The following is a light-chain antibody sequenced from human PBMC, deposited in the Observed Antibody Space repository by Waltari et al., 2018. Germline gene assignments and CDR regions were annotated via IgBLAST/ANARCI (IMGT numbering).Light chain of an antibody. Sequence: IVLTQSSGTLSLSPGESATLSCRASQSVTRTLAWYQQKPGQAPRLLIYGASNRATGIPDRFSGSGSGTDFSLTISRLEPEDFAVYYCQHYLRLPATFGQGTKVEIK. J-gene: IGKJ1*01. CDR2: GAS. V-gene: IGKV3-20*01. CDR3: QHYLRLPAT. CDR1: QSVTRT.